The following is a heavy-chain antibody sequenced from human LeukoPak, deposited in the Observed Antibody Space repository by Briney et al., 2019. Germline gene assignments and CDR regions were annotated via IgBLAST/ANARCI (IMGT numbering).Heavy chain of an antibody. CDR1: GFTFSSYA. Sequence: GGSLRLSCAASGFTFSSYAMSWVRQAPVKVLEWVSAISGSGGSTYYADSVKGRFTISRDNSKNTLYLQMNSLRAEDTAVYYCARERAGSILDYWGQGTLVTVSS. J-gene: IGHJ4*02. CDR2: ISGSGGST. CDR3: ARERAGSILDY. V-gene: IGHV3-23*01. D-gene: IGHD2/OR15-2a*01.